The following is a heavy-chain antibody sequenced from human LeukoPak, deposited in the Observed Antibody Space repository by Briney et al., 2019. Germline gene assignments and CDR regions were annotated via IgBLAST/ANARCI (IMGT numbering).Heavy chain of an antibody. J-gene: IGHJ3*02. Sequence: GASVTVSCKASGYTFTSYGISWVRQAPGQGLEWMGWISAYNGNTNYAQKLQGRVTMTTDTSTSTAYMELRSLRSDDTAVYYCASWGSGSSPLNAFDIGGQGTMVTVSS. CDR3: ASWGSGSSPLNAFDI. CDR2: ISAYNGNT. D-gene: IGHD3-16*01. CDR1: GYTFTSYG. V-gene: IGHV1-18*01.